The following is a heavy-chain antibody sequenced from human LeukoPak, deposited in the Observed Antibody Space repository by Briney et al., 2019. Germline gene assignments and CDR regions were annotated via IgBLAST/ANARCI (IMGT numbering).Heavy chain of an antibody. V-gene: IGHV1-2*02. J-gene: IGHJ4*02. CDR1: GYTFTGYY. CDR2: INPNSGIT. Sequence: VSVKVSCKTSGYTFTGYYIHWVRQAPGQGLEWMGWINPNSGITNYAQKFQGRVTMTRDTSISTAYMELSWLTSDDTAVYYCARGISVSGAGRFDYWGQGTLVTVSS. D-gene: IGHD3-10*01. CDR3: ARGISVSGAGRFDY.